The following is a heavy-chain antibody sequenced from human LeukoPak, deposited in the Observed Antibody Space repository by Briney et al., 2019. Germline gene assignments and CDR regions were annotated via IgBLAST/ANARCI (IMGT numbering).Heavy chain of an antibody. Sequence: SETLSLTCAVYGGSFSGYYWSWIRQPPGKGLEWIGEINHSGSTNYNPSLKSRVTISVDTSKNQFSLKLSSVTAADTAVYYCARRPNIVVVPAATESAWFDPWGQGTLVTVSS. J-gene: IGHJ5*02. CDR3: ARRPNIVVVPAATESAWFDP. V-gene: IGHV4-34*01. CDR2: INHSGST. D-gene: IGHD2-2*01. CDR1: GGSFSGYY.